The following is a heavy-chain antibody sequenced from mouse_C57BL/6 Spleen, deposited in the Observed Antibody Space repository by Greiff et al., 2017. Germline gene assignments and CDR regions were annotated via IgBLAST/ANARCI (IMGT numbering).Heavy chain of an antibody. J-gene: IGHJ3*01. CDR2: INPKNGGT. Sequence: VQLQQSGPELVKPGASVKISCKASGYTFTDYYMNWVKQSHGKSLEWIGDINPKNGGTSYNQKFKGKDTLTVDKSSSTAYMELRSLTSEDSAVYYCARWCTELLFAYWGQGTLVTVSA. CDR1: GYTFTDYY. V-gene: IGHV1-26*01. D-gene: IGHD1-1*02. CDR3: ARWCTELLFAY.